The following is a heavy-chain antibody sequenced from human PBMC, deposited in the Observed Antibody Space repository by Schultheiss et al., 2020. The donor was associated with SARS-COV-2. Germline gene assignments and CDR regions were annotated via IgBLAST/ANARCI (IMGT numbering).Heavy chain of an antibody. D-gene: IGHD2-15*01. CDR2: IYTSGST. Sequence: SQTLSLTCAVYGGSFSGYYWSWIRQPPGKGLEWIGRIYTSGSTNYNPSLKSRVTISVDTSKNQFSLKLSSVTAADTAVYYCARGDPYWFKYAMDVWGQGTTVTVSS. CDR1: GGSFSGYY. V-gene: IGHV4-59*10. CDR3: ARGDPYWFKYAMDV. J-gene: IGHJ6*02.